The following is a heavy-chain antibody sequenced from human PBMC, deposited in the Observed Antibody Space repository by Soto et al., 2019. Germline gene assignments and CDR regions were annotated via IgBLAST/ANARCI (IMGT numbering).Heavy chain of an antibody. V-gene: IGHV1-18*01. J-gene: IGHJ6*02. CDR2: ISAYSGNT. D-gene: IGHD6-6*01. CDR1: GYTFISYG. Sequence: QVQLVQSGADVKKPGASVEISCKASGYTFISYGISWVRQAPGQGLEWMGWISAYSGNTNYAQKVQGRVTMTTDTSTTTAYLALRSLRSDDAAVYYCARMSDQYSARYYQYGMDVWGQGTTVTVSS. CDR3: ARMSDQYSARYYQYGMDV.